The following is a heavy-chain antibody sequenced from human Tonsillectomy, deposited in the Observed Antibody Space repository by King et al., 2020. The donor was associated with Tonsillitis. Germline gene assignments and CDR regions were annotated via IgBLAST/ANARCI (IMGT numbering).Heavy chain of an antibody. CDR2: ITNNGGST. J-gene: IGHJ3*01. D-gene: IGHD6-13*01. V-gene: IGHV3-23*04. CDR1: GFSFSGHA. CDR3: ARSATNSWYPTFDF. Sequence: VQLVESGGDLVQPGGSLRLSCAASGFSFSGHAMSWVRQAPGQGLECVSAITNNGGSTFYAGSVKGRFTVSRDNSRNTLYLQMNSLRAEDTARYYCARSATNSWYPTFDFWGQGTMVIVSS.